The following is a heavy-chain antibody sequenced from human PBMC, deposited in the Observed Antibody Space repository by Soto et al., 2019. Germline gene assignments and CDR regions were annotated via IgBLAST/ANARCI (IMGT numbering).Heavy chain of an antibody. D-gene: IGHD2-15*01. J-gene: IGHJ4*02. CDR3: ARTGNTLRKPPRNYYFDY. CDR1: GGSISSGGYY. V-gene: IGHV4-31*03. CDR2: IYYSGST. Sequence: PSETLSLTCTVSGGSISSGGYYWSWIRQHPGKGLEWIGYIYYSGSTYYNPSLKSRVTISVDTSKNQFSLKLSSVTAADTAVYYCARTGNTLRKPPRNYYFDYWGQGTLVTVT.